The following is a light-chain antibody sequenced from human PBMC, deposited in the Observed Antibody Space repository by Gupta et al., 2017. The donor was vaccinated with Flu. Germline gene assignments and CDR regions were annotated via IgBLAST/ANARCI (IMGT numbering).Light chain of an antibody. J-gene: IGLJ3*02. V-gene: IGLV1-44*01. CDR1: SPNIGSNP. CDR3: AAWDDSLNGPV. Sequence: QSVLTQPPSASGTPGQRVTISCSGSSPNIGSNPLSWYQHLPGAAPKLLMYANNERASGVSDRFSGSKSGTSGSLVISGLQSDDEADYYCAAWDDSLNGPVFGGGTKLTVL. CDR2: ANN.